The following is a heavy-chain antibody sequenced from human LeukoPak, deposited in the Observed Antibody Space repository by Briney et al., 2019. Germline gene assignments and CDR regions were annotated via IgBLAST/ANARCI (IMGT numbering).Heavy chain of an antibody. CDR1: GFTFSSYW. J-gene: IGHJ4*02. CDR3: ARAGVREYYFDY. Sequence: GGSLRLSCAASGFTFSSYWMNWARQAPGKGLEWVASINHNGNVNYYVDSVKGRFTISRDNAKNSLYLQMNSLRAEDTAVYYCARAGVREYYFDYWGQGTLVTVSS. CDR2: INHNGNVN. D-gene: IGHD3-10*01. V-gene: IGHV3-7*01.